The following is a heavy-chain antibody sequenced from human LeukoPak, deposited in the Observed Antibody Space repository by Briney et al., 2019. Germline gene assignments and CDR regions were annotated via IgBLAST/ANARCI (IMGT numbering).Heavy chain of an antibody. Sequence: PGGSLRLSCAASGFTFSSYAMSWVRQAPGKGLEWVPAISASGGSTFYADSVKGRFTISRDNSKNTLYLQMNSLRAEDTALYYCAKGRGYSGYDFFDYWGQGTLVTVSS. CDR1: GFTFSSYA. D-gene: IGHD5-12*01. V-gene: IGHV3-23*01. J-gene: IGHJ4*02. CDR3: AKGRGYSGYDFFDY. CDR2: ISASGGST.